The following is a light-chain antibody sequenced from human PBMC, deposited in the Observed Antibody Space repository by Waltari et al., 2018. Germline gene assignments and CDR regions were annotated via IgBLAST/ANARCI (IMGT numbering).Light chain of an antibody. CDR3: QQSYSTPRT. V-gene: IGKV1-39*01. CDR2: GPT. CDR1: QSISTF. J-gene: IGKJ3*01. Sequence: IQMTQSPSYLPASVGDRVTINCRASQSISTFLNWYQQKPGKAPQLLIFGPTSLQSGVPSRFSGSGSGTNFTLTISSLQPEDFGVYYCQQSYSTPRTFGPGTKVDI.